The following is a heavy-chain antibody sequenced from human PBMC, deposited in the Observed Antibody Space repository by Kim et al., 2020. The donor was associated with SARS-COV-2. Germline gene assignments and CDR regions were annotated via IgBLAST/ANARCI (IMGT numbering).Heavy chain of an antibody. Sequence: ASVKVSCKASGYSFTDYYIHWVRQAPGQGLEWVGWINPDNRGTKYAQKFQGRVTMTRDTPIDTAYLELSSLRSDDTAVYYCARAYNYLRLSRHPENWFDPWGQGTLVTVSS. D-gene: IGHD1-20*01. CDR2: INPDNRGT. CDR3: ARAYNYLRLSRHPENWFDP. V-gene: IGHV1-2*02. CDR1: GYSFTDYY. J-gene: IGHJ5*02.